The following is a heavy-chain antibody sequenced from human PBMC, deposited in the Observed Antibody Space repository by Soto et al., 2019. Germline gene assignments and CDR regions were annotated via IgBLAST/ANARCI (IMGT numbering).Heavy chain of an antibody. Sequence: QVHLVQSGAEVKQPGASVRVSCKASGYTFTNYDITWVRQATGQGLEWMGWMNPDSENTGSPQKFQGRVTMTVNTSINTAYMELNSLRSEDTAVYYCARAQFEFGSYFGLDVWGQGTTVTVSS. CDR2: MNPDSENT. CDR1: GYTFTNYD. J-gene: IGHJ6*02. CDR3: ARAQFEFGSYFGLDV. D-gene: IGHD3-10*01. V-gene: IGHV1-8*01.